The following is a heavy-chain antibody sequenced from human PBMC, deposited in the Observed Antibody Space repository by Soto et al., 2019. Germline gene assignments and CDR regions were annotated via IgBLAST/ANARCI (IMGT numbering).Heavy chain of an antibody. CDR2: IGPESGAT. J-gene: IGHJ4*02. CDR1: GSTFTGHY. D-gene: IGHD3-16*02. V-gene: IGHV1-2*02. CDR3: GRGRSGQVFVFC. Sequence: ASVKVSCKASGSTFTGHYIHWVRQAPEQGPEWMGEIGPESGATRYAQKFQGRVTMTRDTSTTTVNLELKNLSPDDTDVDKGGRGRSGQVFVFCGGQGMPVTASS.